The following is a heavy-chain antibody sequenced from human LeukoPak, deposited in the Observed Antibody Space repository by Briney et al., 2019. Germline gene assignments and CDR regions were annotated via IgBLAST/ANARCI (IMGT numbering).Heavy chain of an antibody. CDR2: ISYDSNYR. J-gene: IGHJ4*02. V-gene: IGHV3-30*01. CDR3: ARDRRYYFDY. CDR1: GFTFSHYP. Sequence: GGSLRLSCAASGFTFSHYPMHWVRQAPGKGLEWLAVISYDSNYRYYADSVKGRFTITRGNSNNTLYLQIDSLRPEDTAMYFCARDRRYYFDYWGQGTLVTVSS.